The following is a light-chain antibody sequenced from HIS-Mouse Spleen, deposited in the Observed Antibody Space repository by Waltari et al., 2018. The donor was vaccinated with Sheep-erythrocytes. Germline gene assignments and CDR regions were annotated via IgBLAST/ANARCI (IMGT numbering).Light chain of an antibody. J-gene: IGLJ2*01. Sequence: QSALTQPPSASGSPGQPVTISCTGTSSDVGGYNYVSWYQQHPGKAPKLMIYEVSKRPSGVPDRFSGSKSGNTASLTVSGLQAEDEADYYCSSYAGSNFVVFGGGTKLTVL. CDR3: SSYAGSNFVV. CDR2: EVS. CDR1: SSDVGGYNY. V-gene: IGLV2-8*01.